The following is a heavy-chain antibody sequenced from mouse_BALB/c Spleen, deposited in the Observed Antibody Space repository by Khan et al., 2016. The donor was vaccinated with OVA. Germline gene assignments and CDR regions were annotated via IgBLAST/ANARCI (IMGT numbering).Heavy chain of an antibody. CDR1: GFHIKDCY. CDR2: IAPATGNT. J-gene: IGHJ1*01. V-gene: IGHV14-3*02. D-gene: IGHD2-3*01. CDR3: AHPSYDPRYFEV. Sequence: EVQLQQSGAELVKPGASVKVSCSASGFHIKDCYIHWVKQRPEQGLEWIGRIAPATGNTEYAPKFQGKATITADTSSNTSYLQLSSLTSEDSAVYCCAHPSYDPRYFEVWGAGTTVTVSS.